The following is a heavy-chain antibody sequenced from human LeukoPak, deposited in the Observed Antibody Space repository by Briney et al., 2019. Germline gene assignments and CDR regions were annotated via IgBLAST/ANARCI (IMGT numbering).Heavy chain of an antibody. J-gene: IGHJ4*02. CDR3: TTALGVYFDY. CDR1: GFPFSNAW. CDR2: IKSKTDGGTT. V-gene: IGHV3-15*01. Sequence: GGSLSLSCAASGFPFSNAWMSWVRQAPRKGLDWVGRIKSKTDGGTTDYAAPVKGRFTISRDDSKNTLYLQMNSLKTEDTAVYYCTTALGVYFDYWGQGTLVTVSS.